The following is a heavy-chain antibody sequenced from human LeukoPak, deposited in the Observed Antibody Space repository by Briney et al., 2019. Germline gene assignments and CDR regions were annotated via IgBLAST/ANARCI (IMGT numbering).Heavy chain of an antibody. V-gene: IGHV3-30-3*01. J-gene: IGHJ6*03. Sequence: GGSLRLSCAASGFTFSSYAMHWVRQAPGKGLEWVAVISYDGSNKYYADSVKGRFTISRDNSKNTLYLQMNSLRAEDTAVYYCARVWLAHYYYMDVWGKGTTVTVSS. CDR2: ISYDGSNK. CDR1: GFTFSSYA. CDR3: ARVWLAHYYYMDV. D-gene: IGHD3-10*01.